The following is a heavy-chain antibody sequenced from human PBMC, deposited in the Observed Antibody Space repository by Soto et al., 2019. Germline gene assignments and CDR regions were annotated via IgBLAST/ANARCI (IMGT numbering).Heavy chain of an antibody. CDR2: MSGSGDRS. CDR1: GFTFSSYG. J-gene: IGHJ4*02. Sequence: EVQLLESGGGLEQPGNFLRLSCAASGFTFSSYGMSWVRQAPGKGLEWVSAMSGSGDRSYYTESVKGRFIISRDNSKSTLYLHMSNLRAEDTAVYYCANALYSDYELTTFVYWGQGSLVTVSS. V-gene: IGHV3-23*01. CDR3: ANALYSDYELTTFVY. D-gene: IGHD4-17*01.